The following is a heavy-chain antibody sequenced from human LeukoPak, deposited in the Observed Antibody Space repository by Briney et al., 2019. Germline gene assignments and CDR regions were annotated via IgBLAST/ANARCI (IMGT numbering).Heavy chain of an antibody. CDR2: ISGNGGDT. Sequence: PGGSLRLSCAASGFTFSSYEMNWVRQAPGKGLEWVSAISGNGGDTFYADSVKGRFTNSRDNSKNTLYLQMSSLRAEDTAVYYCAHHGGGTIRLGAFDIWGQGTMVTVSS. CDR3: AHHGGGTIRLGAFDI. CDR1: GFTFSSYE. V-gene: IGHV3-23*01. D-gene: IGHD3-3*01. J-gene: IGHJ3*02.